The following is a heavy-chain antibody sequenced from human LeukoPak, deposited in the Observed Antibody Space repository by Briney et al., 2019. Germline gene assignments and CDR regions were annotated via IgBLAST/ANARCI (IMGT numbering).Heavy chain of an antibody. Sequence: PGGSLRLSCTASGFTLTNYWMSWVRQAPGKGLEWVANIKEDGSEKYYVDSVKGRFTISRDNAKNSLYLQMISLRAEDTAVYYCARISRSTSCYRDWGQGTLVTVSS. D-gene: IGHD2-2*01. CDR3: ARISRSTSCYRD. V-gene: IGHV3-7*01. CDR2: IKEDGSEK. CDR1: GFTLTNYW. J-gene: IGHJ4*02.